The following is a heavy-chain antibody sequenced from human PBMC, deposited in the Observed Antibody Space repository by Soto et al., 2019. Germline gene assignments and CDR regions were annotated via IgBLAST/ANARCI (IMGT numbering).Heavy chain of an antibody. Sequence: SGPTLVNPTETLTLTCTVSGFSLSNARMGVSWIRQPPGKALEWLAHIFSNDEKSYSTSLKSRLTISKDTSKSQVVLTMTNMDPVDTATYYCARTPRFVAAAGSYYYYYYGMDVWGQGTTVTVSS. V-gene: IGHV2-26*01. D-gene: IGHD6-13*01. CDR2: IFSNDEK. J-gene: IGHJ6*02. CDR1: GFSLSNARMG. CDR3: ARTPRFVAAAGSYYYYYYGMDV.